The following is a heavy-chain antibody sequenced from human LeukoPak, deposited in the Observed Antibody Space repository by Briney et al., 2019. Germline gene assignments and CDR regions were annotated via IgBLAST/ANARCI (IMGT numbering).Heavy chain of an antibody. CDR3: ARVTGYSSGWYGVCYYGMDV. D-gene: IGHD6-19*01. CDR1: GGSISSYY. V-gene: IGHV4-59*01. J-gene: IGHJ6*02. CDR2: IYYSGST. Sequence: SETLSLTCTVSGGSISSYYWSWIRQPPGKGLEWIGYIYYSGSTNYNPSLKSRVTISVDTSKNQFSLKLSSVTAADTAVYYCARVTGYSSGWYGVCYYGMDVWGQGTTVTVSS.